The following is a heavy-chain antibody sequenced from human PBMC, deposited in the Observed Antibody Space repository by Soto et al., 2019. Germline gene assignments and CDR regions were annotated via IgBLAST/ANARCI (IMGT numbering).Heavy chain of an antibody. Sequence: QVQLQESGPGLVKPSQTLSLSCSISGGSITSANYYWTWIRLFPGKGLEWIGYIYSSGTTHYNPSLKSRATISLDTTNNQFSLEVKSATAADTAVYYCARMGLHLGELSRNWFDPWGQGSLDTVSS. D-gene: IGHD3-16*02. J-gene: IGHJ5*02. CDR3: ARMGLHLGELSRNWFDP. CDR1: GGSITSANYY. V-gene: IGHV4-31*03. CDR2: IYSSGTT.